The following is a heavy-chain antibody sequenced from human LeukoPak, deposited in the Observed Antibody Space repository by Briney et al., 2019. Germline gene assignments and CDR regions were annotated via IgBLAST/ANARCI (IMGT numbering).Heavy chain of an antibody. CDR1: GGSISSSSYY. J-gene: IGHJ3*02. CDR3: ARTAEDAGGAFDI. D-gene: IGHD2-15*01. CDR2: IYYSGST. Sequence: SETLSLTCTVSGGSISSSSYYWGWIRQPPGKGLEWIGSIYYSGSTYYNPSLKSRVTISVDTSKNQFSLKLSSVTAADTAVYYCARTAEDAGGAFDIWGQGTMVTVSS. V-gene: IGHV4-39*01.